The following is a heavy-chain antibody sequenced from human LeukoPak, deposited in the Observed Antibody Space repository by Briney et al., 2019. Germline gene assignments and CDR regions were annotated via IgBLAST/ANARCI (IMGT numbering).Heavy chain of an antibody. CDR2: IFYSGSS. CDR1: GDSLNSYY. D-gene: IGHD6-25*01. V-gene: IGHV4-59*01. CDR3: AGRAARFFDY. J-gene: IGHJ4*02. Sequence: SETLSLTCTVSGDSLNSYYWTWIRQPPGEGLQWIGYIFYSGSSNYNASLRSRVAISVDTSKNQFSLKLTSFTAADTAVYYCAGRAARFFDYWGQGILVTVSS.